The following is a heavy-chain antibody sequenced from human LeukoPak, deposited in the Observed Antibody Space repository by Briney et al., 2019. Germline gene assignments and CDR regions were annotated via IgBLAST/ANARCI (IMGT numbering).Heavy chain of an antibody. D-gene: IGHD2-15*01. CDR1: GHPFCRHA. Sequence: PGVSQRLSYSASGHPFCRHAMPWAPQAPGKGLEYRTVLPFVGSNQYYADSVKGRFTISRENSKSTLYLQMNSLRAEDTVFYYWARDSGVGCAGGRCSPIDYWGQVTLVTVSS. CDR3: ARDSGVGCAGGRCSPIDY. V-gene: IGHV3-30-3*01. J-gene: IGHJ4*02. CDR2: LPFVGSNQ.